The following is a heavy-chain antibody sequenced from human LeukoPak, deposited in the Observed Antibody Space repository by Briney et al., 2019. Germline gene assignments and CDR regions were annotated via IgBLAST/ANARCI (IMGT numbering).Heavy chain of an antibody. CDR1: GFNLNSYS. J-gene: IGHJ4*02. V-gene: IGHV3-33*03. D-gene: IGHD2-2*01. CDR3: ARGCGSASCPYFFDY. CDR2: LWYDGVNK. Sequence: GGSLRLSCATSGFNLNSYSVQWVRQTPGKGLEWVAVLWYDGVNKFYGESMKGRFTVSRDNAKNSLYLQMNSLRAEDTAVYYCARGCGSASCPYFFDYWGQGTLVTVSS.